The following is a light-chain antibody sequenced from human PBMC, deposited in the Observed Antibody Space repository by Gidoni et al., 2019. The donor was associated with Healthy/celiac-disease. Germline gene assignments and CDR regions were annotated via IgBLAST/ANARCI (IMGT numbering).Light chain of an antibody. V-gene: IGLV2-14*01. J-gene: IGLJ3*02. Sequence: QSALTKPASVSGSPGQSITISCTGTSSDVGGYNYVSWYQQHPGKAPKLMIYEVSNRPSGVSNRFSGSKSGNTASLTISGLQAEDEADYDCSSYTSSSTWVFGGGTKLTVL. CDR2: EVS. CDR1: SSDVGGYNY. CDR3: SSYTSSSTWV.